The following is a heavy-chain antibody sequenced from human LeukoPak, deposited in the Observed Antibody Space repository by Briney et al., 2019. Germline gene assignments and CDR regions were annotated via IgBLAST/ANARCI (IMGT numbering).Heavy chain of an antibody. Sequence: GGSLRLSCVASGFTFSDYYISWIRQVPGKGLECISYISPSGNIIYYPDSVRGRFTISRDNAENSLFLQMNSLTVEDTALYFCARDLRYQTGSHYFDHWGQGTLVTVSS. J-gene: IGHJ4*02. CDR1: GFTFSDYY. CDR2: ISPSGNII. D-gene: IGHD1-26*01. CDR3: ARDLRYQTGSHYFDH. V-gene: IGHV3-11*01.